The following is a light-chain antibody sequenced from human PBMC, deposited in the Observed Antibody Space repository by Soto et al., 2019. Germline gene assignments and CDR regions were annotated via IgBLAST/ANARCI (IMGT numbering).Light chain of an antibody. CDR2: GAS. CDR3: QVYGPSRMYT. Sequence: EIVLTQSPGTLSLSPGERATLSCRASQSVSSSYLAWYQQKPGQPPRLLIYGASSRATGIPDRFSGRGSGTDFTLTISKLEPEDFAVYYCQVYGPSRMYTFGQGTKLEIK. V-gene: IGKV3-20*01. CDR1: QSVSSSY. J-gene: IGKJ2*01.